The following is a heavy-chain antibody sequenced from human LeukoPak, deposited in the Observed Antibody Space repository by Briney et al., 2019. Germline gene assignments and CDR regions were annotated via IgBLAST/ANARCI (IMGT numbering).Heavy chain of an antibody. J-gene: IGHJ4*02. Sequence: GASVKVSCKASGYTFTGYYMHWVRQAPGQGLEWMGWINPNSGGTNYAQKFQGRVTVTRDTSISTAYMELSRLRSDDTAVYYCARVDFWSGYYRPFDYWGQGTLVTVSS. V-gene: IGHV1-2*02. CDR1: GYTFTGYY. D-gene: IGHD3-3*01. CDR3: ARVDFWSGYYRPFDY. CDR2: INPNSGGT.